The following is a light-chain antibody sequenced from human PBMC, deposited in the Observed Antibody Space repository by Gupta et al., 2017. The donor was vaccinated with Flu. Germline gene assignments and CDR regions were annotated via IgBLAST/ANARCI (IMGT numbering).Light chain of an antibody. CDR2: AAS. CDR1: QSISSY. V-gene: IGKV1-39*01. J-gene: IGKJ1*01. CDR3: QQCDSTLRT. Sequence: PSSLSASVGDTVTITCRASQSISSYLNWYQQKPGIAPKLLIYAASSLQSGVPSRFSGSGSGTDFTLTISRLQPEDFATYYCQQCDSTLRTFGQGTKVEIK.